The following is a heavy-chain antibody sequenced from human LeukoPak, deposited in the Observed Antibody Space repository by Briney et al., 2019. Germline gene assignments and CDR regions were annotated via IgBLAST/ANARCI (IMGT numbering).Heavy chain of an antibody. Sequence: ASVKVSCKASGYTFTGYYMHWVRQAPGQGLEWMGWIKPNNGGTNYAQKFQGRVTMTRDTSISTAYMELSRLRSDDTAVYYWAGYRGYSEEYYFDYWGQGTLVTVSS. CDR2: IKPNNGGT. D-gene: IGHD5-12*01. V-gene: IGHV1-2*02. J-gene: IGHJ4*02. CDR3: AGYRGYSEEYYFDY. CDR1: GYTFTGYY.